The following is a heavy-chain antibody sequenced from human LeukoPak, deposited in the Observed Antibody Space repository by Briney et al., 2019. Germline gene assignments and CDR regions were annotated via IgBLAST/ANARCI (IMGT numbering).Heavy chain of an antibody. V-gene: IGHV4-39*01. J-gene: IGHJ5*02. CDR1: GGSISSSNYY. CDR3: AKNGQSGFSFDP. CDR2: IYYSGST. D-gene: IGHD1-26*01. Sequence: PSETLSLTCTVSGGSISSSNYYWGWIRQPPGKGLEWIGSIYYSGSTYQNLSLKSRITISVDTSKNQFSLKLNSLTAADTAVYHCAKNGQSGFSFDPWGQGTLVTVSS.